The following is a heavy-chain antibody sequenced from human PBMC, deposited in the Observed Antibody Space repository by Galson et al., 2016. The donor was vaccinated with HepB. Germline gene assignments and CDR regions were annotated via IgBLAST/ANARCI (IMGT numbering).Heavy chain of an antibody. CDR1: GYTFTSYG. D-gene: IGHD6-13*01. CDR3: ARDPAAAGNSDY. Sequence: SVKVSCKASGYTFTSYGISWLRQAPGQGLEWVGWISVYNGDRNYGQRFQGRVTMTTDTSTSTAYTELRSLRSDDAAVYYCARDPAAAGNSDYWGQGTTVTVSS. J-gene: IGHJ4*03. V-gene: IGHV1-18*01. CDR2: ISVYNGDR.